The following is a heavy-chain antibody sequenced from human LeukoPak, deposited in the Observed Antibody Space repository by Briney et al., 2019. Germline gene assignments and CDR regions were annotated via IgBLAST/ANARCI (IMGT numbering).Heavy chain of an antibody. V-gene: IGHV4-59*12. Sequence: PSETLSLTCTVSGGSISSYYWSRIRQPPGKGLEWIGYIYYSGSTYYNPSLKSRVTISVDTSKNQFSLKLSSVTAADTAVYYCARGQQQLVPNSVPSGFDYWGQGTLVTVSS. J-gene: IGHJ4*02. D-gene: IGHD6-13*01. CDR3: ARGQQQLVPNSVPSGFDY. CDR2: IYYSGST. CDR1: GGSISSYY.